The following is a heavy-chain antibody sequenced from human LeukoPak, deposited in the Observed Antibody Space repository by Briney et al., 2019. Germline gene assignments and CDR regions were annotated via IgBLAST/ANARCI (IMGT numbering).Heavy chain of an antibody. CDR2: IKPDGSEK. Sequence: GGSLRLSCAASGFTFSSHWMSWVRQAPGKGLEWVANIKPDGSEKYYVDSVKGRFTISRDNAKNSLYLQMNSLRPEDTAVYYCARGGRIGWFDPWGQGTLVTVSS. J-gene: IGHJ5*02. D-gene: IGHD2-15*01. CDR3: ARGGRIGWFDP. CDR1: GFTFSSHW. V-gene: IGHV3-7*04.